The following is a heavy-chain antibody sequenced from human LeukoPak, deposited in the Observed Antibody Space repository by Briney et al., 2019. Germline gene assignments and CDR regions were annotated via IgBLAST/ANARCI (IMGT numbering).Heavy chain of an antibody. Sequence: SETLSLTCTVSGGSVSRGGYYWNWIRQHPGKGLEWIGFTSYSEGTYYNPSLMSRITISADISQNQFSLKMRDVTAADTAVYFCATADWESFYFDSWGQGALVAVSS. V-gene: IGHV4-31*03. CDR3: ATADWESFYFDS. CDR1: GGSVSRGGYY. J-gene: IGHJ4*02. D-gene: IGHD1-26*01. CDR2: TSYSEGT.